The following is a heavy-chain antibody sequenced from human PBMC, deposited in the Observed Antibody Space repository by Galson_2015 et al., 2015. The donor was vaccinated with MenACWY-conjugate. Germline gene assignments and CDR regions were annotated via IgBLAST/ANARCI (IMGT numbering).Heavy chain of an antibody. CDR2: IIPVFHTT. CDR3: ARPGGDYEQRTFFDY. Sequence: CKASGDSFNTYSFNWIRQAPGQGPEWLGGIIPVFHTTDYAQRFQGRLMITADESTSTVYMELSSLRSDDTAIYYCARPGGDYEQRTFFDYWGQGTLVTVSS. J-gene: IGHJ4*02. CDR1: GDSFNTYS. D-gene: IGHD4-17*01. V-gene: IGHV1-69*01.